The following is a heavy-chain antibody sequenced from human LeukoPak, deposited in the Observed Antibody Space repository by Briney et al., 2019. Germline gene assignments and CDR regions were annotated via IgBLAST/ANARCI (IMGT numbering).Heavy chain of an antibody. J-gene: IGHJ4*02. D-gene: IGHD1-26*01. CDR1: GGSISSGGYY. V-gene: IGHV4-30-2*01. Sequence: SETLSLTCTVSGGSISSGGYYWSWIRQPPGKGLEWIGYIYHRGSTYYNPSLKSRVTISVDRSKNQFSLKLSSVTAADTAVYYCARAPLRLWVGATNWGQGTLVTVSS. CDR2: IYHRGST. CDR3: ARAPLRLWVGATN.